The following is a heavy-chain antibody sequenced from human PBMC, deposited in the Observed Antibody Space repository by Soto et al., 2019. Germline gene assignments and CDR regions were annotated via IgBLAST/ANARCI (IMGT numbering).Heavy chain of an antibody. CDR3: ARRDRSQYYYGMDV. CDR2: INAGNGNT. Sequence: ASVKVSCKASGYTFTSYAMHWVRQAPGQRLEWMGWINAGNGNTKYSQKFQGRVTITRDTSANTAYMELSSLRSEDTAVYYCARRDRSQYYYGMDVWGQGTTVTVSS. J-gene: IGHJ6*02. CDR1: GYTFTSYA. V-gene: IGHV1-3*01.